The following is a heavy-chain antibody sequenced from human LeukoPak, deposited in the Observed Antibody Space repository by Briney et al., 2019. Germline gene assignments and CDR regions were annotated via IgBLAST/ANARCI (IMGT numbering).Heavy chain of an antibody. CDR2: IIPIFGTA. V-gene: IGHV1-69*05. CDR3: ARGKGVSLNYFDY. Sequence: SVKVSCKASGGTFSSYAISWVRQAPGQGLEWMGGIIPIFGTANYAQKFQGRVTITTDESMSTAYMELSSLRSEDTAVYYCARGKGVSLNYFDYWGQGTLVTVSS. D-gene: IGHD3-10*01. CDR1: GGTFSSYA. J-gene: IGHJ4*02.